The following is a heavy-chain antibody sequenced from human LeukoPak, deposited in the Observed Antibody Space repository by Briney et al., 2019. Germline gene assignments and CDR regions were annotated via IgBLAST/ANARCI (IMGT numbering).Heavy chain of an antibody. CDR3: ARVKGATVVKSYYYYGMDV. D-gene: IGHD4-23*01. Sequence: GGSLRPSCAASGFTFSGYWMSWVRRAPGKGREGVANIRQDESEKYYVDSVKGRFTISRDNAKNSLYLQMNSLRAEDTAVYYCARVKGATVVKSYYYYGMDVWGQGTTVTVSS. J-gene: IGHJ6*02. CDR2: IRQDESEK. CDR1: GFTFSGYW. V-gene: IGHV3-7*01.